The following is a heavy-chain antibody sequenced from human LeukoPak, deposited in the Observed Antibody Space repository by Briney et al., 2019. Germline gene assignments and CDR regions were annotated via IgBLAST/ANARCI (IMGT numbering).Heavy chain of an antibody. J-gene: IGHJ4*02. CDR3: ARGAATDEHFDY. CDR1: GGTFSSYA. Sequence: GASVNVSCKASGGTFSSYAISWVRQAPGQGLEWMGRIIPILGIANYAQKFQGRVTITADKSTSTAYMELSSLRSEDTAVYYCARGAATDEHFDYWGQGTLVTVSS. CDR2: IIPILGIA. V-gene: IGHV1-69*04. D-gene: IGHD6-25*01.